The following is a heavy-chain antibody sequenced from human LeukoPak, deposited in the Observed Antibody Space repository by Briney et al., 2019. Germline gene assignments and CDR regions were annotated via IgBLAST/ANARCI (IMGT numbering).Heavy chain of an antibody. J-gene: IGHJ6*03. CDR1: GYTFTSYY. V-gene: IGHV1-46*01. CDR2: INPSGGST. D-gene: IGHD6-19*01. CDR3: ARDGGRIAVARSGLHPSGYYYYYMDV. Sequence: ASVKVSCKASGYTFTSYYMHWVRQAPGQGLEWMGIINPSGGSTSYAQKFQGRVTMTRDMSTSTVYMELSSLRSEDTAVYYCARDGGRIAVARSGLHPSGYYYYYMDVWGKGTTVTVSS.